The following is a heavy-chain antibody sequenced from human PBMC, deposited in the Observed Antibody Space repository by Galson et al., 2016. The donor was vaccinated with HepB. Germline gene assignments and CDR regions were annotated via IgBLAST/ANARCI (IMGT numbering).Heavy chain of an antibody. V-gene: IGHV3-74*03. J-gene: IGHJ6*03. Sequence: SLRLSCAASGFNFASYWMHWVRQGPGKGLVWVSRINSDGSDTTYADSVKGRFTISRENAKNTLYLQMNSLRAEDTAVYYCAKGFCISTSCYAGFAGYHYMDVWGKGTTVTVSS. D-gene: IGHD2-2*01. CDR1: GFNFASYW. CDR2: INSDGSDT. CDR3: AKGFCISTSCYAGFAGYHYMDV.